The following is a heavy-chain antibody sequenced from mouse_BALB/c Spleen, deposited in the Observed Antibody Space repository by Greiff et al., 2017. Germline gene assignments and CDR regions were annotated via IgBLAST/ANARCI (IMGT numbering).Heavy chain of an antibody. D-gene: IGHD1-1*01. CDR3: ERDYYGLFAY. CDR2: INSNGGST. J-gene: IGHJ3*01. CDR1: GFTFSSFG. Sequence: DVKLLESGGGLVQPGGSLKLSCAASGFTFSSFGMSWVRQTPDKRLELVATINSNGGSTYYPDSVKGRFTISRDNAKNTLYLQMSSLKSEDTAMYYCERDYYGLFAYWGQGTLVTVSA. V-gene: IGHV5-6-3*01.